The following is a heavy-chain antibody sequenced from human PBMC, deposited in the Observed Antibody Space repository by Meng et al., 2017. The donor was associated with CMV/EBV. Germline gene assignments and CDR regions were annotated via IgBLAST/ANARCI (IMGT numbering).Heavy chain of an antibody. CDR1: GYSFTSYY. D-gene: IGHD3-10*01. Sequence: GGSLRLSCKGSGYSFTSYYMHWVRQAPGQGLEWMGWINPNSGGTKYAQKFQGRVTMTRDTSISTAYMELSRLRSDDTAVYYCAGEDYYGSGSYKGWGQGTLVTVSS. V-gene: IGHV1-2*02. CDR3: AGEDYYGSGSYKG. J-gene: IGHJ4*02. CDR2: INPNSGGT.